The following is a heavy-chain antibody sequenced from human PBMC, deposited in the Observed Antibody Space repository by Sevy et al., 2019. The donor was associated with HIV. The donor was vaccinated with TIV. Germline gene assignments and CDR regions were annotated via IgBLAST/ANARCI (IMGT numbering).Heavy chain of an antibody. CDR3: ARVTSTRGGYDFWSGYYSPFDY. D-gene: IGHD3-3*01. CDR2: IYYSGST. CDR1: GGSISSGGYY. V-gene: IGHV4-31*03. Sequence: SETLSLTCTVSGGSISSGGYYWSWIRQHPGKGLEWTGYIYYSGSTYYNPSLKSRVTISVDTSKNQFSLKLSSVTAADTAVYYCARVTSTRGGYDFWSGYYSPFDYWGQGTLVTVSS. J-gene: IGHJ4*02.